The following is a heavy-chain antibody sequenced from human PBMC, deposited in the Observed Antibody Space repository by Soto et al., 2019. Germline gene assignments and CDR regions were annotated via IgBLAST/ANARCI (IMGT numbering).Heavy chain of an antibody. CDR1: GGSISSGGYS. Sequence: TLSLTCAVSGGSISSGGYSWSWIRQPPGKGLEWIGYIYHSGSTYYNPSLRSRVTISVDRSKNQFSLRLSSVTAADSALYYCARRVPAAPNWFDPWGQGTRVTVSA. CDR2: IYHSGST. J-gene: IGHJ5*02. D-gene: IGHD2-2*01. V-gene: IGHV4-30-2*01. CDR3: ARRVPAAPNWFDP.